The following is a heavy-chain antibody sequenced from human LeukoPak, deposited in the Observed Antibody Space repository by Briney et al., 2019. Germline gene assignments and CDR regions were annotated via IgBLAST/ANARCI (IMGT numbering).Heavy chain of an antibody. CDR3: ARGDDIVLFDY. D-gene: IGHD2-15*01. CDR2: IYYSGST. V-gene: IGHV4-59*01. CDR1: GGSISSYY. Sequence: SETLSHTCTVSGGSISSYYWSWIRQPPGKGLEWIGYIYYSGSTNYNTSLKSRVTISVDTSKNQFSLKLSSVTAADTAVYYRARGDDIVLFDYWGQGTLVTVSS. J-gene: IGHJ4*02.